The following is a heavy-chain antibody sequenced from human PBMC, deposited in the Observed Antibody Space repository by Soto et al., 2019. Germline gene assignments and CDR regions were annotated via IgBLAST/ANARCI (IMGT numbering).Heavy chain of an antibody. V-gene: IGHV3-7*04. CDR1: GFTFSSNW. CDR3: AREVVVSRGASYFGY. J-gene: IGHJ4*03. D-gene: IGHD2-2*01. CDR2: IRQDGSEI. Sequence: HPGGSLRLSCVGSGFTFSSNWMTWVRQAPGKGLEWVANIRQDGSEINYVDSVKGRFTISRDNTKNSLYLQMNSLRAEDTAIYYCAREVVVSRGASYFGYWG.